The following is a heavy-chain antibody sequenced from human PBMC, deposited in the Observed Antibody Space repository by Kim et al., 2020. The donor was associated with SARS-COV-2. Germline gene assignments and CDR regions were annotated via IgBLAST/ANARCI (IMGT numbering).Heavy chain of an antibody. CDR3: ARDYCSSTSCYLSGPWFDP. V-gene: IGHV1-2*06. CDR2: INPNSGGT. D-gene: IGHD2-2*01. J-gene: IGHJ5*02. CDR1: GYTFTGYY. Sequence: ASVKVSCKASGYTFTGYYMHWVRQAPGQGLEWMGRINPNSGGTNYAQKFQGRVTMTRDTSISTAYMELSRLRSDDTAVYYCARDYCSSTSCYLSGPWFDPWGQGTLVTVSS.